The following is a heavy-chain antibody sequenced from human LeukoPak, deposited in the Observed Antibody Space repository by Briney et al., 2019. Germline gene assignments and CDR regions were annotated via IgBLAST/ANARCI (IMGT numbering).Heavy chain of an antibody. CDR1: GYTFTSYD. J-gene: IGHJ4*02. Sequence: ASVKVSCKASGYTFTSYDINWVRQATGQGLEWMGWMNPNSGNTGYAQKFQGRVTITRNTSISIAYMEVSSLRSEDTAVYYCARGTRGDILTGYSLGYWGQGTLVTVSS. D-gene: IGHD3-9*01. CDR3: ARGTRGDILTGYSLGY. V-gene: IGHV1-8*01. CDR2: MNPNSGNT.